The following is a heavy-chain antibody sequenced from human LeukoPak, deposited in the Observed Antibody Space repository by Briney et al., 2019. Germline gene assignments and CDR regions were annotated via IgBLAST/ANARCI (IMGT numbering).Heavy chain of an antibody. D-gene: IGHD6-19*01. V-gene: IGHV3-64*01. CDR3: ARFSGSGGSYYFDY. J-gene: IGHJ4*02. CDR2: ISSNGGST. Sequence: GGSLRLSCAASGFXFSSYPIHWVRQAPGKGREYLSGISSNGGSTHYANSVKGRFTISRDNSKNTLHLQMGSLRAEDMAVYYCARFSGSGGSYYFDYWGQGTVVTVSS. CDR1: GFXFSSYP.